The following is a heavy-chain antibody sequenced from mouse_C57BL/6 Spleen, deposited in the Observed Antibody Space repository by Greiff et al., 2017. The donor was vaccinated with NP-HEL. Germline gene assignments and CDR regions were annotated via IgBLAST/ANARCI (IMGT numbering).Heavy chain of an antibody. D-gene: IGHD1-1*01. CDR2: IDPSASET. CDR1: GYTFTSYW. J-gene: IGHJ1*03. CDR3: ARGYGSSLWYFDV. V-gene: IGHV1-52*01. Sequence: QVQLQQPGAELVRPGSSVKLSCKASGYTFTSYWMHWVKQRPIQGLEWIGNIDPSASETHYNQQFKDKATLTVDKSSSTAYLQLSSLTSEESAVYYCARGYGSSLWYFDVWGTGTTVTVSS.